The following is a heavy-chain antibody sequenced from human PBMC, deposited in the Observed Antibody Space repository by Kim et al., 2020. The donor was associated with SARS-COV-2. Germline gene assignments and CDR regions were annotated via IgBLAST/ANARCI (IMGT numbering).Heavy chain of an antibody. Sequence: GGSLRLSCAASGFTFSSYGMHWVRQAPGKGLEWVAVISYDGSNKYYADSVKGRFTISRDNSKNTLYLQMNSLRAEDTAVYYCAKEHTFPRKWELHDAFDIWGQGTMVTVSS. CDR3: AKEHTFPRKWELHDAFDI. V-gene: IGHV3-30*18. CDR2: ISYDGSNK. D-gene: IGHD1-26*01. CDR1: GFTFSSYG. J-gene: IGHJ3*02.